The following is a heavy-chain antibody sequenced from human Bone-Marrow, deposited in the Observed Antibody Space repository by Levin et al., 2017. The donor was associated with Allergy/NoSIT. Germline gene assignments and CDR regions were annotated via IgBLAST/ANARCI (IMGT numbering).Heavy chain of an antibody. V-gene: IGHV1-2*02. D-gene: IGHD3-10*01. Sequence: PGESLKISCQASGYTLTAYYIHWVRQAPGQGLEWMGWINPKSGGTKYAQKFQGRVTMTRDTSISTVYMEVSRLKSDDTAVYYCAREQAIYGSGSPDYWGQGTLVTVSA. CDR1: GYTLTAYY. CDR3: AREQAIYGSGSPDY. J-gene: IGHJ4*02. CDR2: INPKSGGT.